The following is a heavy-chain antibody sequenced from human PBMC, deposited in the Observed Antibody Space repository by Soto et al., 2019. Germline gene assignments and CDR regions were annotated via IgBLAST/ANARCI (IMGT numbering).Heavy chain of an antibody. CDR2: MNPNSGNT. J-gene: IGHJ6*02. Sequence: QVQLVQSGAEVKKPGASVKVSCKASGYTFTSYDINWVRQATGQGLEWMGWMNPNSGNTGYAQKFQGRVTMTRNTSISTAYMELSSLRSEDTAVYYCARGTLGYDFWSGYYDIGGYYYGMDVWGQGTTVTVSS. D-gene: IGHD3-3*01. CDR3: ARGTLGYDFWSGYYDIGGYYYGMDV. V-gene: IGHV1-8*01. CDR1: GYTFTSYD.